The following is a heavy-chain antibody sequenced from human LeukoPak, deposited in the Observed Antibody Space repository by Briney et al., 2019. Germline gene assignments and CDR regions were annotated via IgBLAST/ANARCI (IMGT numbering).Heavy chain of an antibody. J-gene: IGHJ6*02. CDR2: ISYDGSNK. CDR3: ARVIAAAGTLGYYYYGMDV. Sequence: GGSLRLSCAASGFTFSTYSMTWVRQAPGKGLEWVAVISYDGSNKYYADSVKGRFTISRDNSKNTLYLQMNSLRAEDTAVYYCARVIAAAGTLGYYYYGMDVWGQGTTVTVSS. D-gene: IGHD6-13*01. CDR1: GFTFSTYS. V-gene: IGHV3-30*03.